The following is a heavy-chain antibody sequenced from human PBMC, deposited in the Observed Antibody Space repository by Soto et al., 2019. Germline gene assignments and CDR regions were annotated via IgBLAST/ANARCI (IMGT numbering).Heavy chain of an antibody. D-gene: IGHD6-13*01. CDR2: INHSGST. V-gene: IGHV4-34*01. CDR1: GGSFSGYY. Sequence: SETLSLTCAVYGGSFSGYYWSWIRQPPGKGLEWIGEINHSGSTNYNPSLKSRVTISVDTSKNQFSLKLSSVTAADTAVYYCAREAAAGNFDYWGQGTLVTV. J-gene: IGHJ4*02. CDR3: AREAAAGNFDY.